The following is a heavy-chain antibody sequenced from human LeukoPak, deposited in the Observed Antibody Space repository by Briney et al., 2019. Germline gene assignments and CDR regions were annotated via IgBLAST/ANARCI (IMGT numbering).Heavy chain of an antibody. CDR3: AKAKYGDYQYYFDY. CDR2: ISGSGGST. V-gene: IGHV3-23*01. J-gene: IGHJ4*02. Sequence: GGSLRLSCAASGFTFSSYSMNWVRQAPGKGLEWVSAISGSGGSTYYADSVKGRFTISRDNSKNTLYLQMNSLRAEDTAVYYCAKAKYGDYQYYFDYWGQGTLVTVSS. CDR1: GFTFSSYS. D-gene: IGHD4-17*01.